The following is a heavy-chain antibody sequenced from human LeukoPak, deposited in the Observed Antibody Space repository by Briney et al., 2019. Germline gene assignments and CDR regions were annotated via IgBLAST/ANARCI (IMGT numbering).Heavy chain of an antibody. Sequence: SETLSLTCTVSGGSISSYYWSWIRQPAGKGLEWIGRIYTSGSTNYNPSLKSRVTMSVDTSKNQFSLKLSSVTAEDTAVYYCARSRQAMYYYDSSSYYPFDYWGQGTLVTVSS. CDR2: IYTSGST. V-gene: IGHV4-4*07. CDR3: ARSRQAMYYYDSSSYYPFDY. D-gene: IGHD3-22*01. CDR1: GGSISSYY. J-gene: IGHJ4*02.